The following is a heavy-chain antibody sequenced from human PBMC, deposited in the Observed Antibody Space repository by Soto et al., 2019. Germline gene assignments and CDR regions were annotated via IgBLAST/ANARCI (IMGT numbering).Heavy chain of an antibody. V-gene: IGHV3-66*01. CDR1: GFTVSSNY. CDR2: IYSGGST. J-gene: IGHJ6*02. Sequence: GGSLRLSCAASGFTVSSNYMSWVRQAPGKGLEWVSVIYSGGSTYYADSVKGRFTISRDNSKNTLYLQMNSLRAEDTAVYYCARDPHFIIGHGMDVWGQGTTVTVSS. D-gene: IGHD3-10*01. CDR3: ARDPHFIIGHGMDV.